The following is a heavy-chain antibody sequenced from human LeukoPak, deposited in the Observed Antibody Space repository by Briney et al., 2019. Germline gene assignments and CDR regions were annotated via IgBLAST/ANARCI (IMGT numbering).Heavy chain of an antibody. CDR1: GYSFTSYW. D-gene: IGHD4-11*01. Sequence: GESLKISCKGSGYSFTSYWIGWVRQMPGKGLEWMGIVYPGDSDTRYSPSFQGQVTISADKSISTAYLQWSSLKASDTAMYYCARSPIYSNYLFDYWGQGTLVTVSS. J-gene: IGHJ4*02. CDR2: VYPGDSDT. V-gene: IGHV5-51*01. CDR3: ARSPIYSNYLFDY.